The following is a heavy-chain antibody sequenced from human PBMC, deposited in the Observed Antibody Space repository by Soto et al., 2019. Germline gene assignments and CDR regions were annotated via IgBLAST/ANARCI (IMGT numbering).Heavy chain of an antibody. D-gene: IGHD3-22*01. V-gene: IGHV3-9*01. CDR1: GFTFDDYA. CDR2: ISWNSGSI. CDR3: AKDLGYDSSGYKPFDY. Sequence: SLRLSCAASGFTFDDYAMHWVRQAPGKGLEWVSGISWNSGSIGYADSVKGRFTISRDNAKNSLYLQMNSLRAEDTALYYCAKDLGYDSSGYKPFDYWGQGTLVTVSS. J-gene: IGHJ4*02.